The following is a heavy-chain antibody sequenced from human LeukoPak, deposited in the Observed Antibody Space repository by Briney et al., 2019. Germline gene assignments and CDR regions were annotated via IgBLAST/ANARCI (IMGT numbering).Heavy chain of an antibody. CDR3: TTGTRPYYDSSGYSDY. V-gene: IGHV3-15*01. J-gene: IGHJ4*02. CDR2: IKSKTDGGTT. Sequence: WIRQPPGKGLEWVGRIKSKTDGGTTDYAAPVKGRFTISRDDSKNTLYLQMNSLKTEDTAVYYCTTGTRPYYDSSGYSDYWGQGTLVTVSS. D-gene: IGHD3-22*01.